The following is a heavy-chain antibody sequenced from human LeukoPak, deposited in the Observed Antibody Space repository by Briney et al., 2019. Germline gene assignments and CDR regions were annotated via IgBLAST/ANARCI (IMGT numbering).Heavy chain of an antibody. J-gene: IGHJ4*02. CDR3: ARDLDYKLDY. CDR2: INTDGSTT. Sequence: GGSLRLSCAASGFTFSSYLMHWVRQAPGKGLVWVSRINTDGSTTNYADYVKGRFTISRDNAKNTLYLQMNSLRVEDTAVYYCARDLDYKLDYWGQGTLVTVSS. CDR1: GFTFSSYL. V-gene: IGHV3-74*01. D-gene: IGHD4/OR15-4a*01.